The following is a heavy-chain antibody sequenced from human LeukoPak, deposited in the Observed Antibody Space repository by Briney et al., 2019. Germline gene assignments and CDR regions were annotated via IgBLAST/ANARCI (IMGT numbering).Heavy chain of an antibody. V-gene: IGHV3-74*01. J-gene: IGHJ4*02. Sequence: GGSLRLSCAASGFTFSSYWMHWVRQAPGKGLVWVSRINSDGSSTSYADSVKGRFTISRDNAKNTLYLQMNSLRAEDTAVYYCARGDTVVVPAAIVDYWGQGTLVTVSS. CDR1: GFTFSSYW. CDR2: INSDGSST. D-gene: IGHD2-2*02. CDR3: ARGDTVVVPAAIVDY.